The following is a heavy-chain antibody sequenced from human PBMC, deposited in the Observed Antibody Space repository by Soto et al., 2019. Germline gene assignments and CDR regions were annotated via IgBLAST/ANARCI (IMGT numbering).Heavy chain of an antibody. Sequence: SGPTLVNPTQTLTLTCTFSGFSLSTSGMCVSWIRQPPGKALEWLALIDWDDDKYYSTSLKTRLTISKDTSKNQVVLTMTNMDPVDTATYYCARIPRGSGSYYYYYGMDVWGQGTTVTVSS. J-gene: IGHJ6*02. V-gene: IGHV2-70*01. CDR3: ARIPRGSGSYYYYYGMDV. CDR2: IDWDDDK. D-gene: IGHD1-26*01. CDR1: GFSLSTSGMC.